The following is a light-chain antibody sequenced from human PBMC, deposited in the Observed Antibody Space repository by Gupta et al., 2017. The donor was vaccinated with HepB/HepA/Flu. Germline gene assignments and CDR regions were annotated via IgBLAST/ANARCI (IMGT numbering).Light chain of an antibody. CDR3: QQRSNWPPYT. CDR2: DAS. Sequence: EIVLTQSPATLSLSPGERATLSCRASQSVSSYLAWYQQKPGQAPRLLIHDASNRATGIPARFSGSGSGTDFTLTISSLEPEDFAVYYCQQRSNWPPYTFGQGLKLEIK. J-gene: IGKJ2*01. CDR1: QSVSSY. V-gene: IGKV3-11*01.